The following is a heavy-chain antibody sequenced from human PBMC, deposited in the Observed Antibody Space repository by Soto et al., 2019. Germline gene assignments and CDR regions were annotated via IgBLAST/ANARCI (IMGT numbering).Heavy chain of an antibody. CDR3: ARGAPVRFDP. D-gene: IGHD2-8*01. CDR1: GGSISSGGYS. J-gene: IGHJ5*02. V-gene: IGHV4-30-2*01. CDR2: IYHSGST. Sequence: QLQLQESGSGLVKPSQTLSLTCAVSGGSISSGGYSWSWIRQPPWQGLAWIGYIYHSGSTYYYPSLRSRVTIAVDRSKNQFSLKLSSVTAADTAVYYCARGAPVRFDPWGQGTLVTVSS.